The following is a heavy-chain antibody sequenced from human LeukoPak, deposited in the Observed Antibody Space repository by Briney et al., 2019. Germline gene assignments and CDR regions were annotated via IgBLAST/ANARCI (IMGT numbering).Heavy chain of an antibody. CDR3: AGGTYGYYMDV. Sequence: SEPLSLTCSGSNYSISNSLYWGWLRQPPGKGLEWIGSIYRSGSTFYNPSLKSRVTISLDTSKNQFSLKLSSVAAADTAVYFCAGGTYGYYMDVWGKGTTVTVSS. V-gene: IGHV4-38-2*02. J-gene: IGHJ6*03. CDR2: IYRSGST. CDR1: NYSISNSLY. D-gene: IGHD4-17*01.